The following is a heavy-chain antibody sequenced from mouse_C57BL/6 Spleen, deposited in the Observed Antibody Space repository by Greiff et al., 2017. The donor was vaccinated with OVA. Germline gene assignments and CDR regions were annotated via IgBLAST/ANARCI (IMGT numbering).Heavy chain of an antibody. D-gene: IGHD1-1*01. Sequence: QVQLKQSGAELARPGASVKLSCKASGYTFTSYGISWVKQRTGQGLEWIGEIYPRSGNTYYNEKFKGKATLTADKSSSTAYMELRSLTSEDSAVYFCARGSGPVVAPYAMDYWGQGTSVTVSS. CDR1: GYTFTSYG. CDR3: ARGSGPVVAPYAMDY. J-gene: IGHJ4*01. V-gene: IGHV1-81*01. CDR2: IYPRSGNT.